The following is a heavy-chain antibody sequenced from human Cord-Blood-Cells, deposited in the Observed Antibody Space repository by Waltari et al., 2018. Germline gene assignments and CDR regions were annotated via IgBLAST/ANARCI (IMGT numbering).Heavy chain of an antibody. Sequence: QLQLQESGPGLVKPSETLSLTCTVPGGSISSSRYYWGWSRQPPGKGLEWIGSIYYSGSTYYNPSLKSRVTISVDTSKNQFSLKLSSVTAADTAVYYCARHRDLAWYFDYWGQGTLVTVSS. CDR3: ARHRDLAWYFDY. CDR1: GGSISSSRYY. V-gene: IGHV4-39*01. J-gene: IGHJ4*02. CDR2: IYYSGST. D-gene: IGHD3-10*01.